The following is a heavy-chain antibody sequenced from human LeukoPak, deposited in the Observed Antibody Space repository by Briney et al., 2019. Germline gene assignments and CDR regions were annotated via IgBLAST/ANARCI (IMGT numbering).Heavy chain of an antibody. Sequence: SETLSLTCTVSGGSISSSSYPWGWIRQPPGKGLEWIGSFYYSGSTYYNPSLKSRVTISVDTSKNQFSLKLSSVTAADTAVYYCARQTYYDNRLLFAYWGQGTLVTVSA. J-gene: IGHJ4*02. CDR3: ARQTYYDNRLLFAY. V-gene: IGHV4-39*01. D-gene: IGHD3-22*01. CDR2: FYYSGST. CDR1: GGSISSSSYP.